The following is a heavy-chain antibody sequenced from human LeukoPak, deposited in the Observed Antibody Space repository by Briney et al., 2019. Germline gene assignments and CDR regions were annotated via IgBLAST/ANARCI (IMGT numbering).Heavy chain of an antibody. J-gene: IGHJ4*02. CDR1: GYTFTTYY. CDR2: INPSGGST. D-gene: IGHD1-26*01. CDR3: ARGSGSYRHPPGY. Sequence: ASVKVSCKASGYTFTTYYMHWVRQAPGQGLEWMGIINPSGGSTNYAQKLQGRVTMTRDTSTSTVYMELSSLRSEDTAVYYCARGSGSYRHPPGYWGQGTLVTVSS. V-gene: IGHV1-46*01.